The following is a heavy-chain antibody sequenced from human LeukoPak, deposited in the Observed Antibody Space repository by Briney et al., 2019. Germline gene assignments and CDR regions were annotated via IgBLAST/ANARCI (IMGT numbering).Heavy chain of an antibody. V-gene: IGHV7-4-1*02. CDR2: INTNTGNP. CDR1: GYTFSNYG. CDR3: ARENWGFDY. J-gene: IGHJ4*02. Sequence: GASVKVSCKASGYTFSNYGMNWVRQAPGQGLEWMGWINTNTGNPTYAQGFTGRFVFSLDTSVSTAYLQISGLKIEDTAVYYCARENWGFDYWGQGTLVTVSS. D-gene: IGHD7-27*01.